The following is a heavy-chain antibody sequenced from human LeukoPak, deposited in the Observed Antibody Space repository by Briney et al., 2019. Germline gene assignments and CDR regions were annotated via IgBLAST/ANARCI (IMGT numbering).Heavy chain of an antibody. Sequence: ASVKISCKVSGYTFTDYYMHWVQQAPGNGLEWMGLVDPEDGETIYAEKFQGRVTITADTSTDTAYMELSSLRSEDTAVYYCARWDYYDSSGYCYWGQGTLVTVSS. V-gene: IGHV1-69-2*01. CDR3: ARWDYYDSSGYCY. D-gene: IGHD3-22*01. J-gene: IGHJ4*02. CDR2: VDPEDGET. CDR1: GYTFTDYY.